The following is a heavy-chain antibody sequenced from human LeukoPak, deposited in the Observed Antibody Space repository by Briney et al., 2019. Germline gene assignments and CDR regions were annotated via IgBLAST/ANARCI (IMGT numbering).Heavy chain of an antibody. CDR1: GFTFSSYW. CDR2: IKQDGSEK. Sequence: GGSLRLSCAASGFTFSSYWMSWVRQAPGKGLEWVANIKQDGSEKYYVDSVKGRFTISRDNAKNSLYLQMNSLRAEDTAVYYCARERYDSGSYPWFDPWGQGTLVTVSS. D-gene: IGHD3-10*01. V-gene: IGHV3-7*03. CDR3: ARERYDSGSYPWFDP. J-gene: IGHJ5*02.